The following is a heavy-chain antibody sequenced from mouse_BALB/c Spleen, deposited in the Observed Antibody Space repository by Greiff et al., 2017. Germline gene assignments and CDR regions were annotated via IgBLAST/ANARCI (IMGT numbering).Heavy chain of an antibody. CDR3: ARWAYGNYGSLDY. CDR1: GDSIPSVY. J-gene: IGHJ4*01. D-gene: IGHD2-1*01. V-gene: IGHV3-8*02. CDR2: ISSSGST. Sequence: EVKLMESGPSLVKPSQTLSLTCSVTGDSIPSVYWNWIRKSPGNKLEYMGYISSSGSTYYNPSLKSRISITRDTSKNQYYLQLNSVPTEDTATYYCARWAYGNYGSLDYWGQGTSVTVSS.